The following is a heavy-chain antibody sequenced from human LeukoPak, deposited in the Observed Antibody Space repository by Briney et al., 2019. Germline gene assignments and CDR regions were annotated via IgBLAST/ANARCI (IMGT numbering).Heavy chain of an antibody. CDR1: GYTFTGYY. V-gene: IGHV1-2*02. CDR3: ARVQISGTNAFDY. D-gene: IGHD1-7*01. J-gene: IGHJ4*02. CDR2: INPNTGGT. Sequence: ASVKVSCKASGYTFTGYYMHWVRQAPGQGLEWMGWINPNTGGTNYAQKFQGRVTMTRDTSIRTAYTELSRLRSDDTAVYHCARVQISGTNAFDYWGQGTLVTVSS.